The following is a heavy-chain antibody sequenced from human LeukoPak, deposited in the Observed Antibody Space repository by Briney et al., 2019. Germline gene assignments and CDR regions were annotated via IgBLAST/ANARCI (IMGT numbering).Heavy chain of an antibody. V-gene: IGHV1-8*01. D-gene: IGHD2-2*02. CDR3: ATGPSVCSSTTCYNYMDV. CDR2: MNPKSGDT. Sequence: ASVKVSCKASGYTFTSYDMNWVRQATGPGLESMGWMNPKSGDTGYAQKFQGRVTMTRNTSITTAYMELSSLRSEDTAVYYCATGPSVCSSTTCYNYMDVWGKGTTVTVSS. J-gene: IGHJ6*03. CDR1: GYTFTSYD.